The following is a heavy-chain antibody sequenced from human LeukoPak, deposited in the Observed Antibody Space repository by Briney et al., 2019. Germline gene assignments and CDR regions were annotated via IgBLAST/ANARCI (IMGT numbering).Heavy chain of an antibody. V-gene: IGHV3-30*03. CDR1: GFTFSSYG. CDR3: ASATGGSSFDP. J-gene: IGHJ5*02. CDR2: ISYDGSNK. D-gene: IGHD1-26*01. Sequence: GRSLRLSCAASGFTFSSYGMHWVRQAPGKGLEWVAVISYDGSNKYYADSVKGRFTISRDNAKNSLYLQMNSLRAEDTAVYYCASATGGSSFDPWGRGTLVTVSS.